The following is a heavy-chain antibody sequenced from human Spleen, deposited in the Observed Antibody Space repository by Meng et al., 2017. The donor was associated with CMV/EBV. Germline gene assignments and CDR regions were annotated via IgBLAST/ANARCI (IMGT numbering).Heavy chain of an antibody. CDR1: GFAVSSNY. V-gene: IGHV3-30*03. CDR2: ISYDGSNK. D-gene: IGHD2-2*01. Sequence: GGSLRLSCAASGFAVSSNYMNWVRQAPGKGLEWVAVISYDGSNKYYADSVKGRFTISRDNSKNTLYLQMNSLRVEDSAVYYCARVRVVVQPAANGDSFDVWGQGTMVTVSS. CDR3: ARVRVVVQPAANGDSFDV. J-gene: IGHJ3*01.